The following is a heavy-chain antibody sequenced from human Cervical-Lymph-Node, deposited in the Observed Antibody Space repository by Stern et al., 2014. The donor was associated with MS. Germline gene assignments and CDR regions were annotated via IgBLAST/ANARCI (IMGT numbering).Heavy chain of an antibody. Sequence: VQLEESGAEVKKPGSSVKVSCKASGGTFSSYAISWVLQAPGQGLEWMGRIIPILGIANYAQKFQGRVTITADKSTSTDYMELSSLRSEDTAVYYCARDTVNSVDTAMVFYYYGMDVWGQGTTVTVSS. CDR1: GGTFSSYA. V-gene: IGHV1-69*09. D-gene: IGHD5-18*01. CDR2: IIPILGIA. J-gene: IGHJ6*02. CDR3: ARDTVNSVDTAMVFYYYGMDV.